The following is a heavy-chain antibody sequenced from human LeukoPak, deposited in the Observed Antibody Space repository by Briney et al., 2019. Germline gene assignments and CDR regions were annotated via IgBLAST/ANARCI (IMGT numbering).Heavy chain of an antibody. V-gene: IGHV3-23*01. D-gene: IGHD3-10*01. CDR1: GFTFISYG. J-gene: IGHJ4*02. Sequence: GGALRLSCAASGFTFISYGMSWVRQAPGKGLEWVSTISGSGGSTYYADSVKGRFTISRDNSKNTLYLQMNSLRAEDTAVYYCAKDHRGSGSCFGYWGQGTLVTVSS. CDR3: AKDHRGSGSCFGY. CDR2: ISGSGGST.